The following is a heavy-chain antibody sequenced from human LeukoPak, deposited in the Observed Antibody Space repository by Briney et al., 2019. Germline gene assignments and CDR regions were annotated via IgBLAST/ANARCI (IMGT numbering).Heavy chain of an antibody. V-gene: IGHV3-48*04. J-gene: IGHJ6*04. CDR3: AELGITMIGGA. CDR2: ISSSGSTI. D-gene: IGHD3-10*02. CDR1: GFTFSSYG. Sequence: PGRSLRLSCAASGFTFSSYGMHWVRQAPGKGLEWVSYISSSGSTIYYADSVKGRFTISRDNAKNSLYLQMNSLRAEDTAVYYCAELGITMIGGAWGKGTTVTISS.